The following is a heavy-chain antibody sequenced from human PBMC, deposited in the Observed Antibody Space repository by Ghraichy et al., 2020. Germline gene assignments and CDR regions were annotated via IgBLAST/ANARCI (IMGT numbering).Heavy chain of an antibody. D-gene: IGHD1-1*01. Sequence: SETLSLTCTVSGGSMFGYYWSWIRQPAGKGLEWIGRVSTTGNPNYCPSLKSRVAMSLDTSKSHFSLRLSSVTAADTAVYYCARTTSLHPFDFWGQGTLVAASS. CDR1: GGSMFGYY. V-gene: IGHV4-4*07. J-gene: IGHJ4*02. CDR3: ARTTSLHPFDF. CDR2: VSTTGNP.